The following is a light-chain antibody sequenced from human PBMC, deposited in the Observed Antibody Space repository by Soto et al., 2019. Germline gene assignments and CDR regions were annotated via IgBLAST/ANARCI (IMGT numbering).Light chain of an antibody. J-gene: IGKJ5*01. CDR1: HSVSNS. CDR3: QQRYTWPPG. Sequence: EIVLTQSPATLSLSPGERATLSCTASHSVSNSLAWYQQRPGQAPRLLIYDASKRATGISARFSGSGSGTDFTLSISSLDHEDFAVYYCQQRYTWPPGFGQGTRLEIK. V-gene: IGKV3-11*01. CDR2: DAS.